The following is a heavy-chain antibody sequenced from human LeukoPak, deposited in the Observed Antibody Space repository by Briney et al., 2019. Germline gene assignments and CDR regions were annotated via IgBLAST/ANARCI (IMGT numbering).Heavy chain of an antibody. J-gene: IGHJ6*02. D-gene: IGHD5-24*01. Sequence: ASVKVSCKASGYAFSDYYMHWVRQAPGQGLEGMGWINPKSGVSKYAQKFQGRVTMTRDTSISTAYMELSSLTSDDTAVYYCAKDGDMAEEIYYNYYGMDVWGQGTTVTVSS. CDR1: GYAFSDYY. CDR3: AKDGDMAEEIYYNYYGMDV. CDR2: INPKSGVS. V-gene: IGHV1-2*02.